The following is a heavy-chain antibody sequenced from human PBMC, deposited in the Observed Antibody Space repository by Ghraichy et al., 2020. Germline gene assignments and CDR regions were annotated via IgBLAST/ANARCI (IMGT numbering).Heavy chain of an antibody. D-gene: IGHD1/OR15-1a*01. V-gene: IGHV3-23*01. J-gene: IGHJ4*02. CDR2: ISGSSGST. Sequence: GGSLRLSCAASGFTFSSYAMSWVRQAPGKGLEWVSPISGSSGSTFYADSVKGRFTISRDNSKNTLYLQMNSLRAEDTAVYYCAKGTYNWNKYYFDYWGQGTLVTVSS. CDR1: GFTFSSYA. CDR3: AKGTYNWNKYYFDY.